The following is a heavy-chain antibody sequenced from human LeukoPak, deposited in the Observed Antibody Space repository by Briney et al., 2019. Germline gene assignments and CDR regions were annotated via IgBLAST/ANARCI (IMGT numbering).Heavy chain of an antibody. CDR1: GFTFSHYG. J-gene: IGHJ4*02. CDR2: TRSDGNDK. Sequence: PGGSLRLSCAASGFTFSHYGMQWVRQAPGKGLEWVAFTRSDGNDKYYADSVKGRFTISRDNSKNMLYLQMNSLRAEDTAVYYCAGDFDYWGQGTLVTVSS. V-gene: IGHV3-30*02. CDR3: AGDFDY.